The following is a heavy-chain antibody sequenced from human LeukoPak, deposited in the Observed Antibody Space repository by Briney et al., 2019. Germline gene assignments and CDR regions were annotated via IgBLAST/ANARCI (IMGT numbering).Heavy chain of an antibody. V-gene: IGHV4-4*07. CDR2: IFTSGIA. Sequence: PSETLSLTCTVSGGSIGIYYWNWIRQPAGKGLEWIGRIFTSGIASYNPSHKSRVTMSVDTSKNQFSLNLSSVTAADTAVYYCAREISGTYYNPLGYMDVWGKGTTVTVSS. CDR1: GGSIGIYY. CDR3: AREISGTYYNPLGYMDV. J-gene: IGHJ6*03. D-gene: IGHD3-10*01.